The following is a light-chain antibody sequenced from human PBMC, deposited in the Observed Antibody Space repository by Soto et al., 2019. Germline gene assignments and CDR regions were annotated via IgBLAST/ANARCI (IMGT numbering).Light chain of an antibody. Sequence: EIVLTQSPGTLSLSPGERATLSCRASQSVSSSYLAWYQQKPGQAPRLLIYGASSRATGIPDRFSGSGSGTYFTLTIRRMEPEAFAVYYCQEYGSSMITFGQGPRLEIK. V-gene: IGKV3-20*01. J-gene: IGKJ5*01. CDR3: QEYGSSMIT. CDR1: QSVSSSY. CDR2: GAS.